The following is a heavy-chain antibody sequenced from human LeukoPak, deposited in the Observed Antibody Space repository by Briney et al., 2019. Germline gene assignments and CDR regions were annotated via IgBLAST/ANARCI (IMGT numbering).Heavy chain of an antibody. V-gene: IGHV3-11*04. J-gene: IGHJ4*02. D-gene: IGHD3-22*01. CDR2: ISSSGSSI. CDR1: GFTFSDYY. CDR3: ARDTPHYYDSSGYYPVDY. Sequence: GGSLRLPCAASGFTFSDYYMSWIRQTPGKGLEWVSYISSSGSSIYYADSVKGRFTISRDNAKNSLYLQMNSLTVEDTAVYYCARDTPHYYDSSGYYPVDYWGQGTLVTVSS.